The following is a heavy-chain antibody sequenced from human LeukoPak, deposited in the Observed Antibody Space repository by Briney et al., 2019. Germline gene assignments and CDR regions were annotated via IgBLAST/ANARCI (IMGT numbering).Heavy chain of an antibody. J-gene: IGHJ4*02. Sequence: SETLSLTCAVYGGSFSGYYWSWIRQPPGKGLEWIGEINHSGSTNYNPSLKSRVTISVDTSKNQFSLKLSSVTAADTALYYCARGGPQRSSWHRKFDYWGQGTLVTVSS. V-gene: IGHV4-34*01. CDR3: ARGGPQRSSWHRKFDY. D-gene: IGHD6-13*01. CDR2: INHSGST. CDR1: GGSFSGYY.